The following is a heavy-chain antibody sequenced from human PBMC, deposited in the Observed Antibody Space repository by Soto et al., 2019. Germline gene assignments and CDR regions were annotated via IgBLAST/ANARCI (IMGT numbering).Heavy chain of an antibody. CDR1: GFTFSSYA. V-gene: IGHV3-23*01. Sequence: GVLRLSCAASGFTFSSYAMSWVRQAPGKGLEWVSAISGSGGSTYYADSVKGRFTISRDNSKNTLYLQMNSLRAEDTAVYYCAKLRYFDWPRDYFDYWGQGTLVTVSS. CDR2: ISGSGGST. J-gene: IGHJ4*02. CDR3: AKLRYFDWPRDYFDY. D-gene: IGHD3-9*01.